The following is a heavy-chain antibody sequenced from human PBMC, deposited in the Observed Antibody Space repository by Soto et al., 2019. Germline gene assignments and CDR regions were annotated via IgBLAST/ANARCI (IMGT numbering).Heavy chain of an antibody. CDR2: IYYSGST. Sequence: SETLSLTCTVSGGSISRYYWSWIRQPPGKGMKWIGYIYYSGSTNYNPSLKSRVIKSVDTSKNQFSLKLSSVTAADTAVYYCARDERTFGDGAFDIWGQGTMVTVSS. V-gene: IGHV4-59*01. J-gene: IGHJ3*02. CDR1: GGSISRYY. CDR3: ARDERTFGDGAFDI. D-gene: IGHD3-16*01.